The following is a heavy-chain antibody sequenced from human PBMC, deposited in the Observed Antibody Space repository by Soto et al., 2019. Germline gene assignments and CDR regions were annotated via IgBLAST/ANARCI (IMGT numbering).Heavy chain of an antibody. J-gene: IGHJ6*02. CDR1: GGSVSSGSFY. V-gene: IGHV4-61*01. CDR3: PASDPPATNYYYAMDV. D-gene: IGHD5-12*01. CDR2: FYDSGST. Sequence: SETLSLTCTVSGGSVSSGSFYWTWIRRPPGKGLEWIGYFYDSGSTNYNPSLRSRVTMSVDTSKNQFSLKLSSVTAADTAVYYCPASDPPATNYYYAMDVWGQGTTVTVSS.